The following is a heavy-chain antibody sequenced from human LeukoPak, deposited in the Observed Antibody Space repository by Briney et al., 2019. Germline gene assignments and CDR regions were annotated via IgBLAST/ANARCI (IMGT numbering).Heavy chain of an antibody. CDR1: GGSISSYY. J-gene: IGHJ5*02. Sequence: SETLSLTCTVSGGSISSYYWSWIRQPPGKGLEWIGYIYYSGSTTYNPSLKSRVTISVDTSKNQFSLKLSSVTAADTAVYYCARLRGNWFDPWGQGTLVTVSS. V-gene: IGHV4-59*08. D-gene: IGHD3-10*01. CDR2: IYYSGST. CDR3: ARLRGNWFDP.